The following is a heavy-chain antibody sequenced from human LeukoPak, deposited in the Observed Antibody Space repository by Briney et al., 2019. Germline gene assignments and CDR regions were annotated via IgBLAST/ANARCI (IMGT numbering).Heavy chain of an antibody. Sequence: PSETLSLTCTVSGNSISSGDNYWSWIRQPAGKGLEWIGRIYTSGSTNYNLSLKSRVTISGDTSKNQFSLRLSSVTAADTAVYYCARAPYSYDINGWVPFDYWGQGTLVTVSS. D-gene: IGHD3-22*01. J-gene: IGHJ4*02. V-gene: IGHV4-61*02. CDR2: IYTSGST. CDR3: ARAPYSYDINGWVPFDY. CDR1: GNSISSGDNY.